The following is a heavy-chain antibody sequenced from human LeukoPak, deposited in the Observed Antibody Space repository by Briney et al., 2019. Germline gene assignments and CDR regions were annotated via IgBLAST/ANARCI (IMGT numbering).Heavy chain of an antibody. CDR1: GYTFISYG. Sequence: ASVKVSCKASGYTFISYGISWVRQAPGQGLEWMGWISTYNGKTNYAQKFQGRVTMTTDTSTSTAYMELRSLRSDDTAVYYCARVSGGPDYYGSGSYNYYFDYWGQGTLVTVSS. J-gene: IGHJ4*02. V-gene: IGHV1-18*01. CDR2: ISTYNGKT. D-gene: IGHD3-10*01. CDR3: ARVSGGPDYYGSGSYNYYFDY.